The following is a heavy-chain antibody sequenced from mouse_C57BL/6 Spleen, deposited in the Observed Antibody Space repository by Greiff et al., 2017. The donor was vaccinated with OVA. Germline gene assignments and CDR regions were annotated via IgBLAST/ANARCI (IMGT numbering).Heavy chain of an antibody. J-gene: IGHJ4*01. V-gene: IGHV1-52*01. CDR3: ASQRGLDAMDY. CDR1: GYTFTSYW. Sequence: VQLQQPGAELVRPGSSVKLSCKASGYTFTSYWMHWVKQRPIQGLEWIGNIDPSDSETHYNQKFKDKATLTVDKSSSTAYMQLSSLTSEDSAVYYCASQRGLDAMDYWGQGTSVTVSS. D-gene: IGHD3-3*01. CDR2: IDPSDSET.